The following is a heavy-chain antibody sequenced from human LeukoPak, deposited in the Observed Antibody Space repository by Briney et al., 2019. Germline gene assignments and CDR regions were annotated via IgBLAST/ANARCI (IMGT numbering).Heavy chain of an antibody. Sequence: SETLSLTCPVSGYSISSGYYWGWIRQPPGKGLEWIGSIYHSGSNYYNPSLKSRVTISVDTSKNQFSLKLSSVTAADTAVYYCARSCGGDCYAYDYWGQGTLVTVSS. D-gene: IGHD2-21*02. V-gene: IGHV4-38-2*01. CDR3: ARSCGGDCYAYDY. J-gene: IGHJ4*02. CDR2: IYHSGSN. CDR1: GYSISSGYY.